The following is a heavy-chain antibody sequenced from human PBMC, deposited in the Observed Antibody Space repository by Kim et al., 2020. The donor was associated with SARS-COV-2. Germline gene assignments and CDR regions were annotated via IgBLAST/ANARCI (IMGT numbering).Heavy chain of an antibody. D-gene: IGHD6-13*01. CDR3: VGDIAGLLGAPGGSDY. CDR2: ISPYNGNT. Sequence: ASVKVSSKASGYTFRDYGIHWVRQAPGHGLEWMGWISPYNGNTRYAQKFQGRVTMTTDTSSRTAYMEMRSLRSDDTAVYYCVGDIAGLLGAPGGSDYWGQGTLVTVSS. CDR1: GYTFRDYG. V-gene: IGHV1-18*01. J-gene: IGHJ4*02.